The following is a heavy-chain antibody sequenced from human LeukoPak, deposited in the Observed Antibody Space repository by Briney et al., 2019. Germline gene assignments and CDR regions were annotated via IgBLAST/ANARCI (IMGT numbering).Heavy chain of an antibody. Sequence: PGGSLRLSCAASGFTFSSYGMHWVRQAPGKGLEWVAFIRYDGSNKYYADSVKGRFTISRDNSKNTLYLQMNSLRAEDTAAYYCAKDPPHDYGDFQTYYFDYWGQGTLVTVSS. CDR2: IRYDGSNK. J-gene: IGHJ4*02. D-gene: IGHD4-17*01. CDR1: GFTFSSYG. CDR3: AKDPPHDYGDFQTYYFDY. V-gene: IGHV3-30*02.